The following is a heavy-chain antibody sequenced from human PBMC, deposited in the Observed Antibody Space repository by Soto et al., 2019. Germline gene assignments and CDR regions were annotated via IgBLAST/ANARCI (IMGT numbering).Heavy chain of an antibody. V-gene: IGHV1-18*04. J-gene: IGHJ6*02. CDR1: GYIFSRYG. CDR3: AREAAAERNYYGLDV. CDR2: ISGYNGNT. D-gene: IGHD6-13*01. Sequence: QVQLVQSGPEVRKPGASVKVSCKASGYIFSRYGISWVRQAPGQGLEWMEWISGYNGNTKFGERVQGRVNVTTDTSTSTAYMELRSLRSDDTAVYYCAREAAAERNYYGLDVWGQGTTVIVSS.